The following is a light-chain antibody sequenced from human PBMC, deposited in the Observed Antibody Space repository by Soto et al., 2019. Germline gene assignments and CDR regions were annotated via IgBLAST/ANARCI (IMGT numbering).Light chain of an antibody. CDR3: NSYRTVSTYV. CDR1: SSDIGGYNF. CDR2: DVG. V-gene: IGLV2-14*01. Sequence: QSALTQPASVSGSPGQSITIACTGTSSDIGGYNFVSWYQQHPGKAPKLLIYDVGTRPSGVSNRFSGSKSGNTASLTISGLQAEDEAHYYCNSYRTVSTYVFRTGTKLTVL. J-gene: IGLJ1*01.